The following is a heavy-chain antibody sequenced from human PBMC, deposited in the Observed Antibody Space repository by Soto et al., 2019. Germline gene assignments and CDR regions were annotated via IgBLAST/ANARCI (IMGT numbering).Heavy chain of an antibody. D-gene: IGHD4-17*01. Sequence: QVQMVQSGAEVKKTGSSVKVSCKASGGTFSSSAISWVRQAPGQGLEWMGGIIPIFGTANYAQKFQGRVTITADESTSTAYTELSSLRSEDKDVYYCARATTTVQYFQHWGQGTLVTVSS. CDR1: GGTFSSSA. J-gene: IGHJ1*01. V-gene: IGHV1-69*01. CDR3: ARATTTVQYFQH. CDR2: IIPIFGTA.